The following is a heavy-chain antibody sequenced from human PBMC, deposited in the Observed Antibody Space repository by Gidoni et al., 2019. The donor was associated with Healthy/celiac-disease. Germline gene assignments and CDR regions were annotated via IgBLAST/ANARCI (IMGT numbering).Heavy chain of an antibody. CDR2: IYHSGST. V-gene: IGHV4-38-2*02. D-gene: IGHD5-18*01. Sequence: QVQLQESGPGLVKPSDTLSLTCTVSGYSISSGYYWGWIRQPPGKGLEWIGSIYHSGSTYYNPSLKSRVTISVDTSKNQFSLKLSSVTAADTAVYYCARGGTAMVTNYFDYWGQGTLVTVSS. CDR1: GYSISSGYY. J-gene: IGHJ4*02. CDR3: ARGGTAMVTNYFDY.